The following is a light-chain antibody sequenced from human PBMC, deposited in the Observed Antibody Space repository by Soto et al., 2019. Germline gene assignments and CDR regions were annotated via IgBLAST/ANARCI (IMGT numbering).Light chain of an antibody. J-gene: IGLJ1*01. CDR3: SSYTSSSSYV. V-gene: IGLV2-14*01. Sequence: ALTNPASACRSPVQTSTISCTGKKSDIGGYNYVSWYQQHPGKAPKLMIYDVSNRPSGVSNRFSGSKSGNTASLTIFGLQAEDEADYYCSSYTSSSSYVLGTGTKLTVL. CDR1: KSDIGGYNY. CDR2: DVS.